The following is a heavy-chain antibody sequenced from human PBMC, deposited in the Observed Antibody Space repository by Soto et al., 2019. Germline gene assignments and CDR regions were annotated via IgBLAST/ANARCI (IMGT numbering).Heavy chain of an antibody. D-gene: IGHD3-10*01. CDR1: GFTFSSYG. J-gene: IGHJ4*02. Sequence: PGGSLRLSCAASGFTFSSYGMHWVRQAPGKGLEWVAVISYDGSNKYYADSVKGRFTISRDNSKNTLYLRMNSLRAEDTAVYYCAASRYYYGSGSYPDYWGQGTLVTVSS. CDR2: ISYDGSNK. CDR3: AASRYYYGSGSYPDY. V-gene: IGHV3-30*03.